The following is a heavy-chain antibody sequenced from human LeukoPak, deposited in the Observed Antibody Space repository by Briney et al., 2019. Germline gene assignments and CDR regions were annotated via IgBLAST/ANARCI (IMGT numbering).Heavy chain of an antibody. V-gene: IGHV3-30*02. D-gene: IGHD6-13*01. CDR3: AKDRSSTWSFDY. Sequence: AGGSLRLSCAASRFTFSSDGMHWVRQAPGKGLEWVALIPYDGSNKYYADSVKGRFTISRDNSKNTLYLQMNSLRAEDTAVYYCAKDRSSTWSFDYWGQGTLVTVSS. J-gene: IGHJ4*02. CDR2: IPYDGSNK. CDR1: RFTFSSDG.